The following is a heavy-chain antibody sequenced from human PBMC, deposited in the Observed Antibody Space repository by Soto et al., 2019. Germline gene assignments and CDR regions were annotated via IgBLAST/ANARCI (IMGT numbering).Heavy chain of an antibody. CDR1: DGYSIGSGFH. J-gene: IGHJ5*02. Sequence: SLTLSLTRTVADGYSIGSGFHWARIHKPPGKGLEWIGSIYYSGTANYSPSLKSRLAIDVDTSKNQFSLRLSSVTAADTAVYYCATRSGDYVGWFDLWGQGTRVTVSS. V-gene: IGHV4-39*01. CDR2: IYYSGTA. D-gene: IGHD4-17*01. CDR3: ATRSGDYVGWFDL.